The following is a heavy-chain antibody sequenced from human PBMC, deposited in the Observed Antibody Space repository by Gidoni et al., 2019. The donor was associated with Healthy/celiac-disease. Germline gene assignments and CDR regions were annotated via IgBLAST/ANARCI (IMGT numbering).Heavy chain of an antibody. J-gene: IGHJ4*02. V-gene: IGHV4-31*03. Sequence: QVQLQESGPGLVKPSQTLSLTCTVSGGSIRSGGYYWSWIRQHPGKGLEWIGYIYYSGSTYYNPSLKSRVTISVDTSKNQFSLKLSSVTAADTAVYYCARGYCSGGSCYSYYFDYWGQGTLVTVSS. D-gene: IGHD2-15*01. CDR3: ARGYCSGGSCYSYYFDY. CDR2: IYYSGST. CDR1: GGSIRSGGYY.